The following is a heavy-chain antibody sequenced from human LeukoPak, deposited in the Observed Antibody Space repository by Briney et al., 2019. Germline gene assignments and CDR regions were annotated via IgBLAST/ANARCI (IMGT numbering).Heavy chain of an antibody. J-gene: IGHJ4*02. CDR1: GFTFDDYG. CDR3: ARSPGATTPIYFDY. Sequence: GGSLRLPCAASGFTFDDYGMSWVRQDPGKGLEWVSGIIWNGGSTGYAPSVKGRFTLSRDNAKNSLYLQMNSLRAEDTALYYCARSPGATTPIYFDYWGQGTLVTVSS. CDR2: IIWNGGST. V-gene: IGHV3-20*04. D-gene: IGHD1-26*01.